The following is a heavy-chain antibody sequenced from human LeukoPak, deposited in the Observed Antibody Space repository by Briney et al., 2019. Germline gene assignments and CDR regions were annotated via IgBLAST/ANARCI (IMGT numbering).Heavy chain of an antibody. CDR3: ARRRGALDY. J-gene: IGHJ4*02. Sequence: SETLSLTCTASGDSISSSNYYWGWIRQPPGKGLEWIGSIYYSGSTYYNPSLKSRVTISVDTSRNLFSLKLSSVTAADTAVYYCARRRGALDYWGQGTLVTVSS. D-gene: IGHD3-16*01. CDR2: IYYSGST. V-gene: IGHV4-39*01. CDR1: GDSISSSNYY.